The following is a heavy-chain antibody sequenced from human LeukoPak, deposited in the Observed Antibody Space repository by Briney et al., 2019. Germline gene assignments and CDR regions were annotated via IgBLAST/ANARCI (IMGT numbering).Heavy chain of an antibody. CDR2: TQYDVSNK. CDR3: AKDSRVGSSGSRNAFDI. J-gene: IGHJ3*02. Sequence: GGSLRLSCAASGFTFSSYGMHWVRQAPGKGLEWVAFTQYDVSNKHYVDSVKCRFTISRDNSKNTLFLQMNSLTVEDTAVYYCAKDSRVGSSGSRNAFDIWGQGTMVTVSS. D-gene: IGHD6-19*01. V-gene: IGHV3-30*02. CDR1: GFTFSSYG.